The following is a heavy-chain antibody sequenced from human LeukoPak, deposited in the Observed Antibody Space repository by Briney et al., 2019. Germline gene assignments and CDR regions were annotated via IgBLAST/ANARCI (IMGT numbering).Heavy chain of an antibody. Sequence: ASVKVSCKASGYTFTSYYMHWVRQAPGQGLEWMGRIIPILGIANYAQKFQGRVTITADKSTSTAYMELSSLRSEDTAVYYCARGGTNFDYWGQGTLVTVSS. J-gene: IGHJ4*02. V-gene: IGHV1-69*04. CDR3: ARGGTNFDY. CDR2: IIPILGIA. CDR1: GYTFTSYY. D-gene: IGHD1-1*01.